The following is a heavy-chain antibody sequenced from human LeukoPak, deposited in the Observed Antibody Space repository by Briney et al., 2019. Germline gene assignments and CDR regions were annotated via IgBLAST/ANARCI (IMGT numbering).Heavy chain of an antibody. V-gene: IGHV3-48*01. D-gene: IGHD5-24*01. J-gene: IGHJ4*02. Sequence: GGSLRLSCAASGFIFNDYSMNWVRQAPGKGLEWVSYISSGGSTIYYVDSVRGRFIISRDNVKNLLYLQMSSLRVEDTAVYYCARGEQQMTTTSIDYWGQGALVTVSS. CDR3: ARGEQQMTTTSIDY. CDR2: ISSGGSTI. CDR1: GFIFNDYS.